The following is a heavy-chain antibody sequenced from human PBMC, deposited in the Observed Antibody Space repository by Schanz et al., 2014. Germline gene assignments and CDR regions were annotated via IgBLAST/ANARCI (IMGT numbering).Heavy chain of an antibody. V-gene: IGHV4-4*02. CDR3: ARGDISGYNGGLMDT. J-gene: IGHJ5*02. CDR2: IYHSGRT. Sequence: VQLLESGGGLVQPGESLRLSCAASGFSFSNYWMSWVRQAPGKGLEWIGEIYHSGRTNYDPSLKSRVTTSMDNSNNQLSLKVSSVTAADTAIYYCARGDISGYNGGLMDTWGQGTLVTVSS. D-gene: IGHD5-12*01. CDR1: GFSFSNYW.